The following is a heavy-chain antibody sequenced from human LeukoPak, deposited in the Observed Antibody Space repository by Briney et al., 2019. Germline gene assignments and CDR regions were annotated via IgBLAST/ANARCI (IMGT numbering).Heavy chain of an antibody. J-gene: IGHJ5*02. D-gene: IGHD6-6*01. CDR2: ISGGGDKT. CDR1: GFTFNNYA. CDR3: AKGLLEYSSSSALNWFDP. V-gene: IGHV3-23*01. Sequence: GGSLRLSCAASGFTFNNYAMSWVRQPPGKGLEWVSVISGGGDKTYYADSVKGRFTISRDNSKNTLYLQMNSLRAEDTAVYYCAKGLLEYSSSSALNWFDPWGQGTLVTVSS.